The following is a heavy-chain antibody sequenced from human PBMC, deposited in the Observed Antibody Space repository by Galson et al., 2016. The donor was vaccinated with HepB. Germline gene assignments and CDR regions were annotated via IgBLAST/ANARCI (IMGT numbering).Heavy chain of an antibody. Sequence: SLRLSCAGSGFTFSNYNMNWVRKAPGKGLEWISFIRTRSENIYYADSVKGRFTIYRDNAKNSVYLQMHSLRDEDTAVYYCARELVRSSFDLWGQGTMVTVSS. CDR3: ARELVRSSFDL. CDR2: IRTRSENI. D-gene: IGHD3-10*01. CDR1: GFTFSNYN. J-gene: IGHJ3*01. V-gene: IGHV3-21*01.